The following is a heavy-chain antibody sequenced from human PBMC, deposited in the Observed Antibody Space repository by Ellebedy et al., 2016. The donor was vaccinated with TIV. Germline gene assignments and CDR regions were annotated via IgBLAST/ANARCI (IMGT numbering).Heavy chain of an antibody. J-gene: IGHJ6*02. CDR2: ISYDGSNK. CDR3: AKDQRGCSGGSCYYYYGMDV. D-gene: IGHD2-15*01. V-gene: IGHV3-30*18. Sequence: GESLKISXAASGFTFSSYGMHWVRQAPGKGLEWVAVISYDGSNKYYADSVKGRFTISRDNSKNTLYLQMNSLRAEDTAVYYCAKDQRGCSGGSCYYYYGMDVWGQGTTVTVSS. CDR1: GFTFSSYG.